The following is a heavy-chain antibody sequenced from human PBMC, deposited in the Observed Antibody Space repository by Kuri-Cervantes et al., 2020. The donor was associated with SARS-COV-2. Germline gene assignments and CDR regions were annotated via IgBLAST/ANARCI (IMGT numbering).Heavy chain of an antibody. CDR3: AMYFYGSGNYYDTLDK. D-gene: IGHD3-10*01. CDR2: INAGNGDT. J-gene: IGHJ4*02. CDR1: GLTFINYA. V-gene: IGHV1-3*01. Sequence: VSVKVSCKASGLTFINYAMHWVRQAPGQRLEWMGWINAGNGDTKFSQKFQGRVTITRDTSASTAYMDLSSLRSEDTAVYYCAMYFYGSGNYYDTLDKWGQGTLVTVSS.